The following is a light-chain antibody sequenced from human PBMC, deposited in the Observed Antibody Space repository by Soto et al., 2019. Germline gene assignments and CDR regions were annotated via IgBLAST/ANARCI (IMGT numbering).Light chain of an antibody. Sequence: EMEMTQSPATLSVSPGERATLSCRASQSVGSNLAWYQQKPGQAPRLLIYGAFIRATGIPARFSGSGSGTEFTLTISSLQSEDFAVSYCQQYTNWPPSWTFGQGTKVEIK. CDR1: QSVGSN. J-gene: IGKJ1*01. CDR3: QQYTNWPPSWT. V-gene: IGKV3-15*01. CDR2: GAF.